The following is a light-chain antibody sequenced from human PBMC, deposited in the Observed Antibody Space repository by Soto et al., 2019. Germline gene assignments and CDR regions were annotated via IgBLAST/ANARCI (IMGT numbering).Light chain of an antibody. CDR3: QQRSDWPCT. CDR1: QGISSTS. CDR2: GAS. V-gene: IGKV3D-20*02. Sequence: IVLPQSPGTLYLSQGQRACLSCRASQGISSTSLAWYQQKPGQAPRLLIYGASFRATGIPARFSGSGSGTDFTLTISNLEPEDFTVYYCQQRSDWPCTFGRGTKVDIK. J-gene: IGKJ1*01.